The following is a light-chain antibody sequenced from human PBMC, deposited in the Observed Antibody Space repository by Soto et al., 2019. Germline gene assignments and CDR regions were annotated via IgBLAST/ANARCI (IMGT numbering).Light chain of an antibody. CDR3: KHYNTWPG. CDR2: GAS. CDR1: QNIRTN. Sequence: EIVMTQSPATLSVSPGERATLSCRASQNIRTNLAWYQQKPGQAPRLLMYGASTRATGIPVRFSGSGSGTEFTLTINSLQSADFAVYYCKHYNTWPGFGQGTKLEIK. V-gene: IGKV3-15*01. J-gene: IGKJ2*01.